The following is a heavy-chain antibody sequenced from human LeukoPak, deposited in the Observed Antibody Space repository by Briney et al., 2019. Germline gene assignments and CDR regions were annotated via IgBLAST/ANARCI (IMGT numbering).Heavy chain of an antibody. D-gene: IGHD3-16*01. V-gene: IGHV3-9*01. CDR1: GFTFDDYA. J-gene: IGHJ4*02. CDR3: AKGLGPNSAFGDY. CDR2: ISWNSGSI. Sequence: GRSLRLSCAASGFTFDDYAMHWVRQAPGKGLEWVSGISWNSGSIGYADSVKGRFTISRDNAKNSLYLPMNSQRAEDTALYYRAKGLGPNSAFGDYWGQGTLVTVAS.